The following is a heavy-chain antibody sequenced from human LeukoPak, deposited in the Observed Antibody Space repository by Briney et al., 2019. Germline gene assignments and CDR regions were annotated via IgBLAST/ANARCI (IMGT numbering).Heavy chain of an antibody. CDR3: ARVEQQLARGHD. CDR2: INHSGST. CDR1: SVSFSGSFSGYY. D-gene: IGHD6-13*01. V-gene: IGHV4-34*01. Sequence: PSETLSLTCAVYSVSFSGSFSGYYWSWIRQPPGKGLEWIGEINHSGSTNYNPSLKSRVTISVDTSKNQFSLKLSSVTAADMAMYYCARVEQQLARGHDWGQGTLVTVSS. J-gene: IGHJ4*02.